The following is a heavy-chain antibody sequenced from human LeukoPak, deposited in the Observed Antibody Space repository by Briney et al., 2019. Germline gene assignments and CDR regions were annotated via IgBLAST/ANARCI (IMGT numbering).Heavy chain of an antibody. CDR3: ASSTSMLRGDY. J-gene: IGHJ4*02. CDR2: TNGDDSSI. D-gene: IGHD3-10*02. V-gene: IGHV3-74*01. CDR1: GFTFSRYW. Sequence: GGSLRPSCAASGFTFSRYWMYWVRQAPGKGLVWVSRTNGDDSSITYADSVKGRFTISRDNAKNTLYLQMSSLRAEDTAVYYCASSTSMLRGDYWGQGTLVTVSS.